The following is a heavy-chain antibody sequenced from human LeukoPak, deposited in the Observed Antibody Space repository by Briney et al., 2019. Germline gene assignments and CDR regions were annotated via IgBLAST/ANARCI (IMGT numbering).Heavy chain of an antibody. V-gene: IGHV1-2*02. CDR1: GYTFTGYY. J-gene: IGHJ4*02. D-gene: IGHD6-13*01. CDR3: ARGVRGYSSSSDY. CDR2: INPNSGGT. Sequence: GASGKVSCKASGYTFTGYYMHWVRQAPGQGLEWMGWINPNSGGTNYAQKFQGRVTMTRDTSISTAYMELSRLRSDDTAVYYCARGVRGYSSSSDYWGQGTLVTVSS.